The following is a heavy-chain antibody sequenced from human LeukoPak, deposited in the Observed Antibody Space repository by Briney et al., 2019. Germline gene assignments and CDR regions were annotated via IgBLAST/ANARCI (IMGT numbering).Heavy chain of an antibody. CDR3: AKYSSSWYGFDY. V-gene: IGHV3-7*01. D-gene: IGHD6-13*01. Sequence: AGGSLRLSCAPSGFTFSTYWMSWVRQAPGKGLEWVANIKQDGSEKYYVDSVKGRFTISRDNAKNALYLQMNSLRAEDTAVYYCAKYSSSWYGFDYWGQGTLVTVSS. CDR1: GFTFSTYW. CDR2: IKQDGSEK. J-gene: IGHJ4*02.